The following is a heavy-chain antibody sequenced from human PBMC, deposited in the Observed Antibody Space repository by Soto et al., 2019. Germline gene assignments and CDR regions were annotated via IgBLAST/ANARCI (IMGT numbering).Heavy chain of an antibody. CDR2: VYYGGST. V-gene: IGHV4-39*01. Sequence: SETLSVTCTFSVASISISTYYWGWIRQPPGKALEWVGSVYYGGSTYYKPSLKSRVTISVDTSKNQFSLKLDSVTAADTAVYYRASPYCSTSSCYIGPWGQGILVTVSS. CDR1: VASISISTYY. D-gene: IGHD2-2*02. CDR3: ASPYCSTSSCYIGP. J-gene: IGHJ5*02.